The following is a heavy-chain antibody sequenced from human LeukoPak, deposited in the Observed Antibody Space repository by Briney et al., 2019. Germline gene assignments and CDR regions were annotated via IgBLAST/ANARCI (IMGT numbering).Heavy chain of an antibody. Sequence: SETLSLTCTISGGSISSYYWSWIRQPPGKGLEWIGYIYYSGSTNYSPSLKSRVTISVDTSKNQFSLKLSSVTAADTAVYYCARVGLLGSRGIDYWGQGTLVTVSS. J-gene: IGHJ4*02. V-gene: IGHV4-59*01. CDR3: ARVGLLGSRGIDY. CDR2: IYYSGST. CDR1: GGSISSYY. D-gene: IGHD3-10*01.